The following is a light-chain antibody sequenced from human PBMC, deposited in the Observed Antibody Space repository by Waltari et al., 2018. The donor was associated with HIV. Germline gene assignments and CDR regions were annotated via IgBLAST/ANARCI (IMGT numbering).Light chain of an antibody. CDR1: NIGNKS. CDR3: QVWDPLSDHPV. CDR2: YNS. V-gene: IGLV3-21*04. Sequence: SHVLSQPPSVSVAPGKTASVTCGGENIGNKSVHWYQQRPGQAPLLIIFYNSDRPSGIPERFSGSNSVGTATLTISRVEAGDEADYYCQVWDPLSDHPVFGTGTKVTVL. J-gene: IGLJ1*01.